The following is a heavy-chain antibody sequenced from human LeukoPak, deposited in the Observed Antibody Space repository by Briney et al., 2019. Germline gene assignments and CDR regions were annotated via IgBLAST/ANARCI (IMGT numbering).Heavy chain of an antibody. D-gene: IGHD3-22*01. J-gene: IGHJ4*02. V-gene: IGHV3-23*01. CDR2: IGDSGGST. CDR3: AKLKDSSGPGTFSGN. Sequence: GGSLRLSCAASGFTFSSYAMSWVRQAPGKGLEWVSAIGDSGGSTYYADSVKGRFTISRDNSKNTLYLQMNSLRAEDTAVYYCAKLKDSSGPGTFSGNWGQGTMLTVSS. CDR1: GFTFSSYA.